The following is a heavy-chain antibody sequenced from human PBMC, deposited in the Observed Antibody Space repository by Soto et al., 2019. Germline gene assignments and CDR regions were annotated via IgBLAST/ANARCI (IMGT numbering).Heavy chain of an antibody. CDR2: INHSGST. Sequence: SETLSLTCAVYGGSVSGYYWSWIRQPPGKGLEWIGEINHSGSTNYNPSLKSRVTISVDTSKNQFSLKLSSVTAADTAVYYCARLHLGIAAAGTRMYYYYYGMDVWGQGTTVTVSS. CDR1: GGSVSGYY. V-gene: IGHV4-34*01. CDR3: ARLHLGIAAAGTRMYYYYYGMDV. J-gene: IGHJ6*02. D-gene: IGHD6-13*01.